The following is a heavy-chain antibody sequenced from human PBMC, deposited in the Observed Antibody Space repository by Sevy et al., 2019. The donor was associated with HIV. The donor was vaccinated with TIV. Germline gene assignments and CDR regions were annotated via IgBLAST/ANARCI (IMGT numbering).Heavy chain of an antibody. J-gene: IGHJ5*02. V-gene: IGHV3-49*03. D-gene: IGHD4-17*01. Sequence: GGSLRLSCTASGFTLGDYAMNWFRQAPGKGLEWVGFIRRKEYGGTTEYAASVKGRFTISRDDSKSIAYLQMNSLKTEDTAVYYCKTVTTGRWFDPWGQGTLVTVSS. CDR3: KTVTTGRWFDP. CDR2: IRRKEYGGTT. CDR1: GFTLGDYA.